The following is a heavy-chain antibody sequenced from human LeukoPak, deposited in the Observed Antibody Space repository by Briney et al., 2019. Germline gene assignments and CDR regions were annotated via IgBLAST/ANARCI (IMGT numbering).Heavy chain of an antibody. CDR1: GYTFTSYY. CDR3: ARGASIAARQYYYYYYMDV. Sequence: ASVKVSCKASGYTFTSYYMHWVRQAPGQGLEWMGIINPSGGSTSYAQKFQGRVTMTRDMSTSTVYMELSSLRSEDTAVYYCARGASIAARQYYYYYYMDVWGKGTTVTASS. CDR2: INPSGGST. J-gene: IGHJ6*03. V-gene: IGHV1-46*01. D-gene: IGHD6-6*01.